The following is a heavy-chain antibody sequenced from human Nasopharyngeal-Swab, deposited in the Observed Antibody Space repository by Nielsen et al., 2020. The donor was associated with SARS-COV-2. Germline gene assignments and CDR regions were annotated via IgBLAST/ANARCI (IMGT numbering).Heavy chain of an antibody. V-gene: IGHV3-73*01. CDR2: IRSKGNNYAT. Sequence: ESLKISCAASGFTFSDSAIHWVRQASGEGLEWVARIRSKGNNYATAYSASVKGRFIIFRDDPTNTAYLQMNSLKTEDTAMYYCTRCGGGCYSGRDYWGQGTLVTVSS. D-gene: IGHD2-15*01. CDR1: GFTFSDSA. J-gene: IGHJ4*02. CDR3: TRCGGGCYSGRDY.